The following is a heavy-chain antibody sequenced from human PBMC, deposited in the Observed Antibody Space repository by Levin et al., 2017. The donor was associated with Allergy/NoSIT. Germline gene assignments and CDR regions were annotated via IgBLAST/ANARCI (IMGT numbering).Heavy chain of an antibody. CDR2: IWYDGSKI. CDR1: GFTFSSYN. CDR3: ARGFVPAALWPIGY. Sequence: HPGGSLRLSCAASGFTFSSYNMYWVRQAPGQGLEWVGVIWYDGSKIYSADSVKGRFTISRDNSKNTLYLQMNSLRAEDTAVYSCARGFVPAALWPIGYWGQGTLVTVSS. V-gene: IGHV3-33*07. J-gene: IGHJ4*02. D-gene: IGHD3-22*01.